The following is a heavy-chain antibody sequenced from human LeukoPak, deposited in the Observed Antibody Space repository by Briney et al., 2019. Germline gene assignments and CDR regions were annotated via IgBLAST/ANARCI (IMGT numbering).Heavy chain of an antibody. Sequence: PSETLSLTCTVSGGSISSSSYYWGWIRQPPGKGLEWIGSIYYSGSTYYNPSLKSRVTISVDTSKNQFSLKLSSVTAADTAVYYCARGVGYCGGDCLDFDYWGQGTLVTVSS. J-gene: IGHJ4*02. CDR1: GGSISSSSYY. CDR3: ARGVGYCGGDCLDFDY. CDR2: IYYSGST. D-gene: IGHD2-21*02. V-gene: IGHV4-39*07.